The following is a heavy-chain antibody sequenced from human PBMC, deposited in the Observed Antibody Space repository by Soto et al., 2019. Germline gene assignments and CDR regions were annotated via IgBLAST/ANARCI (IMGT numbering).Heavy chain of an antibody. D-gene: IGHD6-19*01. Sequence: ASVKVSCKASGCTFTGYYMHWVRQAPGQGLEWMGWINPNSGGTNYAQKFQGRVTMTRDTSISTAYMELSRLRSDDTAVYYCARDLRGSSGWYNWFDPWGQGTLVTVSS. J-gene: IGHJ5*02. CDR1: GCTFTGYY. CDR2: INPNSGGT. CDR3: ARDLRGSSGWYNWFDP. V-gene: IGHV1-2*02.